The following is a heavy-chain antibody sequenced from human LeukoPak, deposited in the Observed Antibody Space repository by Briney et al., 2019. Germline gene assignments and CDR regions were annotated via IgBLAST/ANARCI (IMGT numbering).Heavy chain of an antibody. CDR3: ARDLTPTPAAIVSWFDP. CDR1: GFTVSNNY. J-gene: IGHJ5*02. V-gene: IGHV3-21*01. CDR2: ISSSSSYI. Sequence: GGSLRLSCAASGFTVSNNYMNCVPHAPGKGLECVSSISSSSSYIYYADSVKGRFTISRDNAKNSLYLQMNSLRAEDTAVYYCARDLTPTPAAIVSWFDPWGQGTLVTVSS. D-gene: IGHD2-2*01.